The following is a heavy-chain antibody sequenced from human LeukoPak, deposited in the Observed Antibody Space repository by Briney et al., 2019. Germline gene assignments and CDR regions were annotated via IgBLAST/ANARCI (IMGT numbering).Heavy chain of an antibody. CDR1: GFTFSSYW. CDR3: ARPRYSGSYSGVYNWFDP. CDR2: INSDGSST. Sequence: GGSLRLSCAASGFTFSSYWMHWVRQAPGKGLVWVSRINSDGSSTSYADSVKGRFTISRDNAKNTLYLQMNSLRAEDTAVYYCARPRYSGSYSGVYNWFDPWGQGTLVTVSS. J-gene: IGHJ5*02. D-gene: IGHD1-26*01. V-gene: IGHV3-74*01.